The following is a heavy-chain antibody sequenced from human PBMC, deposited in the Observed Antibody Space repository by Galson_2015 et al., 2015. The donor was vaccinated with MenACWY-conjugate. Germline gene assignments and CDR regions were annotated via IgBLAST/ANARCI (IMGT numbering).Heavy chain of an antibody. Sequence: CAISGDSVSSNSATWTWFRQSPAGGLEWLGRTYYRSKWNIDYAVSMKSRITINPDTSRNQFSLQLNSVTPEDAAVYYCAKYGAYVPPHNYRGVDVWGQGTLVTVSS. CDR1: GDSVSSNSAT. CDR2: TYYRSKWNI. D-gene: IGHD4-17*01. CDR3: AKYGAYVPPHNYRGVDV. V-gene: IGHV6-1*01. J-gene: IGHJ4*02.